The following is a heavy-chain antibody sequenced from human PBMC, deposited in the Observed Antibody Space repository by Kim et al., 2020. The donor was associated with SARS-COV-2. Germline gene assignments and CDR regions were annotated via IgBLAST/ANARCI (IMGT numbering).Heavy chain of an antibody. CDR3: ARGRGVDY. Sequence: GGKGDYVDSAKGRFTISRDNAKNSVYLRMTSRVGEDTAVYYCARGRGVDYWGQGTLVTVSS. CDR2: GGKG. J-gene: IGHJ4*02. V-gene: IGHV3-7*04.